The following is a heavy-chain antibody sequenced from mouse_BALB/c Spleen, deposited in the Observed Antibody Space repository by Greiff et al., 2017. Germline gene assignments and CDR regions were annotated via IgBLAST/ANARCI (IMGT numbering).Heavy chain of an antibody. Sequence: QVQLQQSGAELVRPGTSVKVSCKASGYAFTNYLIEWVKQRPGQGLEWIGVINPGSGGTNYNEKYKGKATLTADKSSSTAYMQLSSLTSDDSAVYFCARCKGGNSYAMDYWGQGTSVTVSS. CDR1: GYAFTNYL. J-gene: IGHJ4*01. CDR2: INPGSGGT. CDR3: ARCKGGNSYAMDY. D-gene: IGHD2-1*01. V-gene: IGHV1-54*01.